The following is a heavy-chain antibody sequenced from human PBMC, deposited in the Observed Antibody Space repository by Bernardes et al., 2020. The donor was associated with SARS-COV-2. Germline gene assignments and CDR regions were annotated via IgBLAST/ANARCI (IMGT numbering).Heavy chain of an antibody. V-gene: IGHV1-18*01. CDR3: ATFVGYSYGGGWFDP. D-gene: IGHD5-18*01. Sequence: ASVKVSCKASGYTFTSYGISWVRQAPGQGLEWMGWISADNGNTNYAQKFQGRVTMTTDTSTSTGYMELRSLRSDDTAVYYGATFVGYSYGGGWFDPWGQGTLVTVSS. J-gene: IGHJ5*02. CDR1: GYTFTSYG. CDR2: ISADNGNT.